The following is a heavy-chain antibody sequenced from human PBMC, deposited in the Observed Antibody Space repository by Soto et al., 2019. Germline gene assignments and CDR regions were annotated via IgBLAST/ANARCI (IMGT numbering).Heavy chain of an antibody. CDR3: ARDLRLDS. V-gene: IGHV4-31*03. D-gene: IGHD2-21*02. CDR2: IYQSGTP. CDR1: GGYISSGFYY. Sequence: SETLSLTCPVAGGYISSGFYYWNWIRQYPGKGLEWIAYIYQSGTPYYNPSLKSRATISIDRSKNQFSLMLDSVTAADTAVYYCARDLRLDSWGPGTLVTVSS. J-gene: IGHJ4*02.